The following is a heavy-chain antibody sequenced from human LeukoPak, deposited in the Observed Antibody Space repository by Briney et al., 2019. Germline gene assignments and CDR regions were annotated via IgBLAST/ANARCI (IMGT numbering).Heavy chain of an antibody. CDR3: ASLGSPDDYYGMDV. J-gene: IGHJ6*02. V-gene: IGHV4-39*01. D-gene: IGHD1-14*01. CDR2: IYYSGST. Sequence: SETLSLTCTVSDGSISSSSYYWGWIRQPPGKGLEWIGSIYYSGSTYYNPSLKSRVTISVDTSKNQFSLKLSSVTAADTAVYYCASLGSPDDYYGMDVWGQGTTVTVSS. CDR1: DGSISSSSYY.